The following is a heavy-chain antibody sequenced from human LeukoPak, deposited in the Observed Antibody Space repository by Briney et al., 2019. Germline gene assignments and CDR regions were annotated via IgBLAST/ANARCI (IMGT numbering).Heavy chain of an antibody. J-gene: IGHJ6*03. CDR1: GFTFSSYS. V-gene: IGHV3-21*01. CDR2: ISSSSSYI. CDR3: ARDSTLLYYYYYMDV. D-gene: IGHD1-26*01. Sequence: GGSLRLSCAASGFTFSSYSMNWVRQAPGKGLEWVSSISSSSSYIYYADSVKGRFTISRDNAKNSLYLQMNSLRAEDTAVYYCARDSTLLYYYYYMDVWGKGTTVTVSS.